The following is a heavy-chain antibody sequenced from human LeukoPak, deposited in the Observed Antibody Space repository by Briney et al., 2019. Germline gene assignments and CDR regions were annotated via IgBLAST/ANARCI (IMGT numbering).Heavy chain of an antibody. CDR2: IYYSGST. D-gene: IGHD3-16*01. Sequence: SETLSLTCTVSGGSISSYYWSWIRQPPGKGLEWIGYIYYSGSTNYNPSLKSRVTISVDTSKNQFSLKLSPVTAADTAVYYCAASGGSPDAFDIWGQGTMVTVSS. CDR3: AASGGSPDAFDI. CDR1: GGSISSYY. V-gene: IGHV4-59*01. J-gene: IGHJ3*02.